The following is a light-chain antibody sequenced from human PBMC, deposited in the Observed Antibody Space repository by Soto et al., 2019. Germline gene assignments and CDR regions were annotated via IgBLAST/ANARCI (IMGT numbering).Light chain of an antibody. CDR2: EGS. J-gene: IGLJ1*01. CDR3: CSYTGGSTFV. CDR1: SSVVGSYIL. V-gene: IGLV2-23*01. Sequence: QSALTQPASVSGSPGQSLTISCTGSSSVVGSYILVSWYQQHPGKAPKLIIYEGSKRPSGVSDRFSGSKSGNTASLAISGLQAEDEADYYCCSYTGGSTFVFGTGTKLTVL.